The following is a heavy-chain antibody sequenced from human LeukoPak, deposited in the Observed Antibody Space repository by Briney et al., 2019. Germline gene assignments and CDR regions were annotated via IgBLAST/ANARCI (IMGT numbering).Heavy chain of an antibody. CDR1: GFTFSSYS. V-gene: IGHV3-21*01. D-gene: IGHD5-12*01. Sequence: PGGSLRLSCAASGFTFSSYSMNWVRQAPGKGLEWVSSISSSSSYIYYADSVKGRFTISRDNAKNSLYLQMNSLRAEDTAVYYCAKCLVATRREDAFDIWGQGTMVTVSS. CDR3: AKCLVATRREDAFDI. J-gene: IGHJ3*02. CDR2: ISSSSSYI.